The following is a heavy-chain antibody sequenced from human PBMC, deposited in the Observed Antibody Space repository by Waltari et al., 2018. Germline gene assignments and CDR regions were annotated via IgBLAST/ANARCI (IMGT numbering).Heavy chain of an antibody. J-gene: IGHJ4*02. Sequence: EVKLVESGGGLVQPGGSLRLSCEASGFVFRSFDMNWVRQAPGNGLECIAHIRNSGSTIYYADSVKGRFSISRDNAKESLFLQMNSLRAEDTAVYYCARHGIRLGLYYFDYWGQGALVTVSS. CDR2: IRNSGSTI. CDR3: ARHGIRLGLYYFDY. V-gene: IGHV3-48*03. CDR1: GFVFRSFD. D-gene: IGHD3-9*01.